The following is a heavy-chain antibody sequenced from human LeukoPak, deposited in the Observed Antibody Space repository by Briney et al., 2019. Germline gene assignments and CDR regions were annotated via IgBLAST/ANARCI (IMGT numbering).Heavy chain of an antibody. D-gene: IGHD6-13*01. CDR3: ARDLGGAAAGSCFDY. CDR1: GLTFSSQV. CDR2: ISSSSSYI. J-gene: IGHJ4*02. V-gene: IGHV3-21*01. Sequence: GGSLRLSCAASGLTFSSQVMSWVRQTPGKGLEWVSSISSSSSYIYYADSVKGRFTISRDNAKNSLYLQMNSLRAEDTAVYYCARDLGGAAAGSCFDYWGQGTLVTVSS.